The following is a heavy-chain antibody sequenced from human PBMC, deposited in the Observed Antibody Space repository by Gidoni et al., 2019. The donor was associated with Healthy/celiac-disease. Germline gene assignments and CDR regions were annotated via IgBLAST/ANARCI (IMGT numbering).Heavy chain of an antibody. V-gene: IGHV1-69*04. CDR1: GGTFSSYA. CDR2: IFPIHGIA. Sequence: QVQLVQSGAAVKKPGSSVKVSRKAPGGTFSSYAISWVRQAPGQGLAWMGRIFPIHGIANYAQEFQGRVTITADKSTSTAYMELSSLRSEDTAVYYCARGVDGYKFDAFDIWGQGTMVTVSS. J-gene: IGHJ3*02. CDR3: ARGVDGYKFDAFDI. D-gene: IGHD5-12*01.